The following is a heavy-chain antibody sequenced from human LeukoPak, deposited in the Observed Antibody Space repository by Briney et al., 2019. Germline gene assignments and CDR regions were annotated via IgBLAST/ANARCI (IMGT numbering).Heavy chain of an antibody. J-gene: IGHJ4*02. CDR1: GFTFSSYE. V-gene: IGHV3-48*03. Sequence: GGSLRLSXAASGFTFSSYEINWVRQAPGKGLEWISYISGSGSTKYYADSVNGRFTISRDNAKNSYLQMNSLRAEDTAVYYCARVASGSYYVLDYWGQGTLVTVSS. D-gene: IGHD1-26*01. CDR2: ISGSGSTK. CDR3: ARVASGSYYVLDY.